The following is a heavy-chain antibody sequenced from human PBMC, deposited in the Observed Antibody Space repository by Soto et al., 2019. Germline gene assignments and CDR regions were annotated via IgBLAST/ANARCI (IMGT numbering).Heavy chain of an antibody. CDR3: ARGAVSIAARQDQVAFDF. J-gene: IGHJ3*01. CDR1: GYTFTRSG. Sequence: ASVKVSCKTSGYTFTRSGINWVRQAPGQGLEWMGWISANGYTNFAQKFQGRVTMTTDTSTSTACMELRSLRSDDTAVYYCARGAVSIAARQDQVAFDFWGQGTMVTVSS. CDR2: ISANGYT. D-gene: IGHD6-6*01. V-gene: IGHV1-18*01.